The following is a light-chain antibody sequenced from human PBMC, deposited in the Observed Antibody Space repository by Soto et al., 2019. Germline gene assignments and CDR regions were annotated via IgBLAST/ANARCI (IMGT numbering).Light chain of an antibody. CDR2: DVS. CDR3: SSYTSSNTLR. CDR1: SSDVGGYNY. V-gene: IGLV2-14*03. Sequence: QSALTQPASVSGSPGQSITISCTGTSSDVGGYNYVSWYQHHPGKAPKLMIYDVSNRPSGVSNRFSGSKSGNTASLTISGLQAEDEADYYCSSYTSSNTLRFGGGTKLTVL. J-gene: IGLJ2*01.